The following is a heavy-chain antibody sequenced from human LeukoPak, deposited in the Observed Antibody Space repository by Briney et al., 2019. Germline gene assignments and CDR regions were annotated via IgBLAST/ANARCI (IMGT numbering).Heavy chain of an antibody. CDR2: ISSSSSYI. CDR3: ARWAGYYYYGMDV. J-gene: IGHJ6*02. CDR1: GFTFSSYS. Sequence: GGSLRLSCAASGFTFSSYSMNWVRQAPGEGLEWVSSISSSSSYIYYADSVKGRFTISRDNAKNSLYLQMNSLRAEDTAVYYCARWAGYYYYGMDVWGQGTTVTVSS. V-gene: IGHV3-21*01.